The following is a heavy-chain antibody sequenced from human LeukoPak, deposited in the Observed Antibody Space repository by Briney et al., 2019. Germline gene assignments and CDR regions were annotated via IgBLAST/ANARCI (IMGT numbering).Heavy chain of an antibody. V-gene: IGHV3-48*03. Sequence: PGGSLRLSCAASGFTFSSYEMNWVRQAPGKGLEWVSYISSSGSTIYYGDSVEGRFTNSRDNARNSLLLQMNSLRAEDTAVYYCASQSYARFDPWGQGTLVTVSS. J-gene: IGHJ5*02. D-gene: IGHD3-16*01. CDR1: GFTFSSYE. CDR3: ASQSYARFDP. CDR2: ISSSGSTI.